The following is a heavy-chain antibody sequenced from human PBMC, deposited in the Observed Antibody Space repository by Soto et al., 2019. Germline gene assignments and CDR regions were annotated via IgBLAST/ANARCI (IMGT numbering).Heavy chain of an antibody. CDR3: ARLGYYDSSGRGGHWFDP. CDR2: IIPIFGTA. J-gene: IGHJ5*02. Sequence: QVQLVQSGAEVKKPGSSVKVSCEASGGTFSSYAISWVRQAPGQGLEWMGGIIPIFGTANYAQKFQGRVTITADESTSTAYMELSSLRSEDTAVYYCARLGYYDSSGRGGHWFDPWGQGTLVTVSS. V-gene: IGHV1-69*01. D-gene: IGHD3-22*01. CDR1: GGTFSSYA.